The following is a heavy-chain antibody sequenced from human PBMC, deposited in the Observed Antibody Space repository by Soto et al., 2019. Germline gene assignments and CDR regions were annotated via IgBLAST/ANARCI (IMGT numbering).Heavy chain of an antibody. Sequence: GASAKVSCKASGYTFTSYDISWVRQAPGQGLEWMGWISAYNGNTNYAQKLQGRVTMTTDTSTSTAYMELRSLRSDYTAVYYCARAYYDFWSSYKHNYYMDVLSKGTTVTISS. CDR1: GYTFTSYD. J-gene: IGHJ6*03. CDR2: ISAYNGNT. D-gene: IGHD3-3*01. V-gene: IGHV1-18*01. CDR3: ARAYYDFWSSYKHNYYMDV.